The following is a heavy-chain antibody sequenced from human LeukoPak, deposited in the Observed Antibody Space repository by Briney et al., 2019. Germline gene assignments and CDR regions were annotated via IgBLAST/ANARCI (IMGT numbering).Heavy chain of an antibody. Sequence: ASVTVSRKSSGYTFTSYDINWVRQPTGQGLEWMGWMNPNSGNTGYAQKFQGRVTMTRNTSVSTAYMELSSLRSEDTAVYYCARGHGVWYYFDSSGSLFDYWGQGTLVTVSS. J-gene: IGHJ4*02. CDR3: ARGHGVWYYFDSSGSLFDY. CDR1: GYTFTSYD. D-gene: IGHD3-22*01. CDR2: MNPNSGNT. V-gene: IGHV1-8*01.